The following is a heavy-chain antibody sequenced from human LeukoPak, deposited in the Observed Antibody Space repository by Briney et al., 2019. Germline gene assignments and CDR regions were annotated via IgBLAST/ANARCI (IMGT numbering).Heavy chain of an antibody. V-gene: IGHV3-30*18. CDR3: AKTARRTAVTTCYFDY. Sequence: GGSLRLSCAASGFTFSSYGMHWVRQAPGKGLEWVAVISYDGSNKYYADSVKGRFTISRDNSKNTLYLQMNSLRAEDTAVYYCAKTARRTAVTTCYFDYWGQGTLVTVSS. D-gene: IGHD4-17*01. J-gene: IGHJ4*02. CDR2: ISYDGSNK. CDR1: GFTFSSYG.